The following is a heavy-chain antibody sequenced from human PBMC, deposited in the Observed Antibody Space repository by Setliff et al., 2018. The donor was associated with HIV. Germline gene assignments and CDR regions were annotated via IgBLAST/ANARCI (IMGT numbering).Heavy chain of an antibody. CDR1: GVYISNYH. CDR3: ARLLEGPDYSSDFRYFDWFPDV. D-gene: IGHD3-9*01. V-gene: IGHV4-4*08. CDR2: IHTTGSP. J-gene: IGHJ4*02. Sequence: TLSLPCTISGVYISNYHWGWIRQPPGRGLEWIGSIHTTGSPKNNPSLQSRASISIDMAKSLFSLELSSVTAADTAVYYCARLLEGPDYSSDFRYFDWFPDVWGQGTLVTVSS.